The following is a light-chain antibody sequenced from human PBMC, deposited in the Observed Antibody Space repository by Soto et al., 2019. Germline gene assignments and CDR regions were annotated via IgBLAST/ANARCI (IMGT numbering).Light chain of an antibody. V-gene: IGKV1-27*01. CDR3: HKYNSTPLT. Sequence: DIQMTQSPSSLSASVGDRVTITCLASQGISNYLAWYQQKPGKVPKLLIDAASTLQSGVPSRFSGSGSGTDFTLTISILQPEDVATYYCHKYNSTPLTFGQGTKVQIK. CDR1: QGISNY. CDR2: AAS. J-gene: IGKJ1*01.